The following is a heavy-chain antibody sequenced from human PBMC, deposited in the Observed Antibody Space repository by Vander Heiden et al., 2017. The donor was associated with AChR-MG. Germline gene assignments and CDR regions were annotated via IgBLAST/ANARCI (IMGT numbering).Heavy chain of an antibody. J-gene: IGHJ4*02. V-gene: IGHV3-53*02. CDR1: GFTVSSNQ. CDR2: IYSGGSK. D-gene: IGHD3-22*01. CDR3: ARALYDSSGYYSSQGYYFDY. Sequence: VQLVETGGGLIQPGGSLRLSCAACGFTVSSNQMGWVRQAPGEGLEWVSVIYSGGSKYYADSVKGRFTISRDNSKNTLYLQMNSLRAEDTAVYYCARALYDSSGYYSSQGYYFDYWGQGTLVTVSS.